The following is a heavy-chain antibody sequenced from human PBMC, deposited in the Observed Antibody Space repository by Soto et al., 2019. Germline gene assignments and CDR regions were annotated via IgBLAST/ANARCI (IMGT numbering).Heavy chain of an antibody. CDR2: IDDSGNT. V-gene: IGHV4-30-4*01. D-gene: IGHD2-2*01. CDR3: ARYCSSTSCLNFDY. CDR1: GGSLSSGNYY. J-gene: IGHJ4*02. Sequence: QVQLRESGPGLVKPSQTLSLTCTVSGGSLSSGNYYWSWIRQPPGKGLEWIGYIDDSGNTFYNPSLKSRLTVSVDTSRNQFSLRLSSVTAADTAVYYCARYCSSTSCLNFDYWGRGTLVTVSS.